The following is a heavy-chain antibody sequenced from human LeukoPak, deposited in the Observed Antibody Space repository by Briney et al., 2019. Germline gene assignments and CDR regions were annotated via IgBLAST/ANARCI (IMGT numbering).Heavy chain of an antibody. V-gene: IGHV6-1*01. D-gene: IGHD2-2*01. CDR2: TYYRSKWYN. CDR3: ARDPYHCSSTSCYSADVGLWFDP. CDR1: GDSVSSNSAA. Sequence: SQTLSLTCAISGDSVSSNSAAWNWIRQSPSRGLEWLGRTYYRSKWYNDYAVSVKSRITINPDTSKNQFSLQLNSVTPEDTAVYYCARDPYHCSSTSCYSADVGLWFDPWGQGTLVTVSS. J-gene: IGHJ5*02.